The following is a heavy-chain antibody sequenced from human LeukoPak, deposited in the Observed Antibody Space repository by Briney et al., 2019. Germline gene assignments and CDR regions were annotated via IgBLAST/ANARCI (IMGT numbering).Heavy chain of an antibody. CDR2: ISDRGGST. Sequence: GGSLRLSCVVYGITLSNYGMSWVRQAPGKGLEWVAGISDRGGSTNYADSVKGRFTISRDNPKNTLYLQMNSLRSEDTAVYFCAKRGVVIRAVLVVGFHKEAYYFDSWGQGALVTVSS. CDR1: GITLSNYG. CDR3: AKRGVVIRAVLVVGFHKEAYYFDS. V-gene: IGHV3-23*01. D-gene: IGHD2-15*01. J-gene: IGHJ4*02.